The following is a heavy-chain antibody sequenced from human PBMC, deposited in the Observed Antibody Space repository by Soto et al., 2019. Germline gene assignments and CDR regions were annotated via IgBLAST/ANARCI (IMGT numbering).Heavy chain of an antibody. CDR3: AKARFDSRGTFFRVGFYDV. D-gene: IGHD3-22*01. V-gene: IGHV3-30-3*01. J-gene: IGHJ4*02. Sequence: GGSLRLSCAASGFTFSSYAMHWVRQAPGKGLEWVAVISYDRSNKYYADSVKGRFTISRDNSRNTLYLKMNNLTVEDTAVYSCAKARFDSRGTFFRVGFYDVWGRGTLVTVSS. CDR2: ISYDRSNK. CDR1: GFTFSSYA.